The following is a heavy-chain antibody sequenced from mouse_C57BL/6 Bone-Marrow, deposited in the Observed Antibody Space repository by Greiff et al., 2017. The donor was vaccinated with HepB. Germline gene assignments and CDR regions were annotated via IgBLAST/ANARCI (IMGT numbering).Heavy chain of an antibody. J-gene: IGHJ4*01. V-gene: IGHV5-16*01. Sequence: EVMLVESEGGLVQPGSSMKLSCTASGFTFSDYYMAWVRQVPEKGLEWVANINYDGSSTYYLDSLKSRFIISRDNAKNILYLQMSSLKSEDTATYYCARDQPDAMDYRGQGTSVTAAS. D-gene: IGHD6-1*01. CDR3: ARDQPDAMDY. CDR1: GFTFSDYY. CDR2: INYDGSST.